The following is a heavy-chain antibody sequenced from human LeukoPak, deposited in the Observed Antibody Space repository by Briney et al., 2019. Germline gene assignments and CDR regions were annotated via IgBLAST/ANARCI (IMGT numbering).Heavy chain of an antibody. CDR3: ARLGDFWSGYYYDY. V-gene: IGHV4-59*01. CDR1: GGSISSYY. J-gene: IGHJ4*02. Sequence: PSETLSLTCTVSGGSISSYYWSWIRQPPGKGLGWIGYIYYSGSTNYNPSLKSRVTISVDTSKNQFSLKLSSVTAADTAVYYCARLGDFWSGYYYDYWGQGTLVTVSS. D-gene: IGHD3-3*01. CDR2: IYYSGST.